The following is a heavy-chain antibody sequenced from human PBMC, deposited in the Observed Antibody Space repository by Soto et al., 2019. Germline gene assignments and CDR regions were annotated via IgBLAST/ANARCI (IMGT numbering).Heavy chain of an antibody. CDR3: ASLVVTAHNWLDP. D-gene: IGHD2-21*02. Sequence: QVQLQESGPGLVKPSQTLSLTCTVSGGSISSGDYYWSWILQPTGKGLEWIGYIYYSWRTYYMPSLKSRLTILLDSPKNPFHLKLSSVTAVDTAVYYCASLVVTAHNWLDPWGQGTMLTVSS. CDR2: IYYSWRT. CDR1: GGSISSGDYY. J-gene: IGHJ5*02. V-gene: IGHV4-30-4*01.